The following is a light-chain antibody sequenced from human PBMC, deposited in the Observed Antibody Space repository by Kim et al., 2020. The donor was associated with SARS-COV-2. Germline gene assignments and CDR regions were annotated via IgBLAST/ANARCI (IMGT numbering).Light chain of an antibody. CDR3: QQRSNWPWT. J-gene: IGKJ1*01. CDR1: QMVSSY. Sequence: EIVVTQSPATLSLSPGERATLSCRASQMVSSYVAWYQQKPGQAPRLLIYDASNRATGIPARFSGSGSGTDFTLTISSLEPEDFAVYYCQQRSNWPWTFGQGTKVEIK. V-gene: IGKV3-11*01. CDR2: DAS.